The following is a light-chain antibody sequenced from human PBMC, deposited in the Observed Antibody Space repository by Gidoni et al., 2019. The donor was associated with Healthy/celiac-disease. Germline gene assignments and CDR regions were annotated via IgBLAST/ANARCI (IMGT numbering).Light chain of an antibody. CDR2: AAA. V-gene: IGKV1-39*01. J-gene: IGKJ3*01. CDR1: QSISSY. Sequence: DIQMTQSPSSLSASVGDRVTITCRASQSISSYLNWYQQKPGKAPKLLLYAAASLQRGVPSRFSGSGSGTAFTLTISSLQPEDFATYYCQQSYSTLPFTFGPXTKVDIK. CDR3: QQSYSTLPFT.